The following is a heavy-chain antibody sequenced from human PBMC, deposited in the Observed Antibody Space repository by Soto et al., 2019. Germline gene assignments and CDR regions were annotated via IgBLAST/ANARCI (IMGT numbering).Heavy chain of an antibody. J-gene: IGHJ3*02. CDR3: ARDPYMTTVTTNAFDI. CDR1: GFTVSSNY. CDR2: IYSGGST. V-gene: IGHV3-66*01. D-gene: IGHD4-17*01. Sequence: PGGSLRLSCAASGFTVSSNYMSWVRQAPGKGLEWVSVIYSGGSTYYADSVKGRFAISRDNSKNTLYLQMNSLRAEDTAVYYCARDPYMTTVTTNAFDIWGQGTMVTVSS.